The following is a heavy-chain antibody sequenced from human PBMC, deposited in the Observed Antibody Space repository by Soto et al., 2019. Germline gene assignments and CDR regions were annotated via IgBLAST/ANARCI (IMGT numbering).Heavy chain of an antibody. CDR2: IYYSGST. D-gene: IGHD3-10*01. CDR1: GGSISSYY. V-gene: IGHV4-59*01. Sequence: SETLSLTCTVSGGSISSYYWSWIRQPPGKGLEWIGYIYYSGSTNYNPSLKSRVTISVDTSKNQFSLKLSSVTAADTAVYYCARDPSVSGWFYYYGMDVWGQGTTVTVSS. J-gene: IGHJ6*02. CDR3: ARDPSVSGWFYYYGMDV.